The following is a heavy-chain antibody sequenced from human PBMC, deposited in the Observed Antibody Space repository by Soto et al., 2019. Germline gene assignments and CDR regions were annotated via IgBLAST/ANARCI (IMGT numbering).Heavy chain of an antibody. J-gene: IGHJ4*02. CDR3: ATNYGSGSAHFDY. CDR2: SIPMLGMS. D-gene: IGHD3-10*01. Sequence: QVQLVQSGPEVKKPGSSVRVSCTASGGTFSSYTINWVRQVPGQGPEWMGRSIPMLGMSNYAQKFQGRVMMIADKSTNTVYMELSNLRSEDTAIYYCATNYGSGSAHFDYWGQGTLVTVSS. V-gene: IGHV1-69*02. CDR1: GGTFSSYT.